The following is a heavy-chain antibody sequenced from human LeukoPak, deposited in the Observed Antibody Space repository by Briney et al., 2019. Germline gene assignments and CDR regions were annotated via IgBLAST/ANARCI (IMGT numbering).Heavy chain of an antibody. Sequence: NPSETLSLTCTVSGGSISSSSYYWGWIRQPPGKGLEWIGSIYYSGSTYYNPSLKSRVTISVDTSKNQFSLKLSSVTAADTAVYYCARDLSYSSGLPFDYWGQGTLVTVSS. CDR3: ARDLSYSSGLPFDY. J-gene: IGHJ4*02. CDR1: GGSISSSSYY. D-gene: IGHD6-19*01. V-gene: IGHV4-39*07. CDR2: IYYSGST.